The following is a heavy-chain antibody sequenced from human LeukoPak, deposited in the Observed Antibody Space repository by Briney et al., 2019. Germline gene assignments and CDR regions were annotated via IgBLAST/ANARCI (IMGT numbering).Heavy chain of an antibody. Sequence: SGGSLRLSCAASGFTFSGSAMHWVRQASGKGLEWVGRIRSKANSYATAYAASMKGRFTISRDDSKNTAYLQMNSLKTEDTAVYYCTRASSSSWYDYWGQGTLVTVSS. CDR3: TRASSSSWYDY. J-gene: IGHJ4*02. CDR1: GFTFSGSA. D-gene: IGHD6-13*01. V-gene: IGHV3-73*01. CDR2: IRSKANSYAT.